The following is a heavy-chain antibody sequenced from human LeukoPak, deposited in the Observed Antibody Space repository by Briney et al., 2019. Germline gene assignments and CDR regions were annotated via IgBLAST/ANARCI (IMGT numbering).Heavy chain of an antibody. CDR3: ARHSTYYDFWSGYYNWNYFDY. CDR2: IYPGDSDT. J-gene: IGHJ4*02. CDR1: GYSFTGYL. V-gene: IGHV5-51*01. D-gene: IGHD3-3*01. Sequence: GESLKISCKGSGYSFTGYLIGWVRQMPVKGLEWMGIIYPGDSDTRYSPSFQGQVTISADKSISTAYLQWSSLKASDTAMYYCARHSTYYDFWSGYYNWNYFDYWGQGTLVTVSS.